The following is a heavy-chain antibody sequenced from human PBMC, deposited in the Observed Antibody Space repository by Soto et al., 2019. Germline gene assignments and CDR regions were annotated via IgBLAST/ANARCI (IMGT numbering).Heavy chain of an antibody. CDR1: GFTFEDYA. Sequence: EVQLVESGGGFIQPGRSLRLSCAARGFTFEDYAKHWVRQVPGKGLEWVSGINWKSGTIGYADSGKGRFTISRDNARKSLYLQTNSLRAEHTALYYCAKDKVRIRVMYFFDYWGQGSLVTVSS. D-gene: IGHD2-21*01. J-gene: IGHJ4*02. CDR2: INWKSGTI. V-gene: IGHV3-9*01. CDR3: AKDKVRIRVMYFFDY.